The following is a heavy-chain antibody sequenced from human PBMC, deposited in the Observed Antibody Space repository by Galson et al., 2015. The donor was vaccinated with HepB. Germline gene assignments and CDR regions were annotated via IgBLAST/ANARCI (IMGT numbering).Heavy chain of an antibody. J-gene: IGHJ4*02. Sequence: SVKVSCKASGYTFTSYAMHWVRQAPGQRLEWMGWINAGNGNTKYSQKFQGRVTITRDTSASTAYMELSSLRSEDTAVYYCARVAWELLEEYYFDYWGQGTLVTVSS. CDR2: INAGNGNT. CDR1: GYTFTSYA. D-gene: IGHD1-26*01. V-gene: IGHV1-3*01. CDR3: ARVAWELLEEYYFDY.